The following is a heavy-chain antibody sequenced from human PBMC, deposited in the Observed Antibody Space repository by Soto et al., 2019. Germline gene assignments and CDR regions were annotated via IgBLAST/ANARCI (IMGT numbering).Heavy chain of an antibody. CDR2: IWYDGSNK. CDR1: GFTFSSYG. D-gene: IGHD3-22*01. V-gene: IGHV3-33*01. Sequence: QVQLVESGGGVVQPGRSLRLSCAASGFTFSSYGMHWVRQAPGKGLEWVAVIWYDGSNKYYADSVKGRFTISRDNSKNTLYLQMNSLRAEDTAVYYCARGTYYYDSSGYVDDYWGQGTLVTVSS. CDR3: ARGTYYYDSSGYVDDY. J-gene: IGHJ4*02.